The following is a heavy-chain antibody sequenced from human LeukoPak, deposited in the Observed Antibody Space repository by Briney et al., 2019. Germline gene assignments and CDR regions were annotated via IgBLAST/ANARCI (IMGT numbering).Heavy chain of an antibody. D-gene: IGHD3-22*01. J-gene: IGHJ4*02. V-gene: IGHV3-11*01. Sequence: GGSLRLSCAASGFTFSDYYMSWIRQAPGKGLEWVSYISTSGSAIYYADSVKGRFTISRDNAENSLYLQMNSLRAEATAVYYCARQLLLGYYDSSGYDGDYWCQGTGVIVSS. CDR3: ARQLLLGYYDSSGYDGDY. CDR2: ISTSGSAI. CDR1: GFTFSDYY.